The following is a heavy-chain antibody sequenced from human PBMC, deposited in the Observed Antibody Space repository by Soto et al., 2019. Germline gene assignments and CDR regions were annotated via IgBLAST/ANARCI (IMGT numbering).Heavy chain of an antibody. D-gene: IGHD5-12*01. CDR2: INSDGSST. CDR3: AHLPFTYSGYDYGFDY. CDR1: GFTFSSYW. V-gene: IGHV3-74*01. J-gene: IGHJ4*02. Sequence: GGSLRLSCAASGFTFSSYWMHWVRQAPGKGLVWVSRINSDGSSTSYADSVKGRFTISRDNAKNTLYLQMNSLRAEDTAVYYCAHLPFTYSGYDYGFDYWGQGTLVTVSS.